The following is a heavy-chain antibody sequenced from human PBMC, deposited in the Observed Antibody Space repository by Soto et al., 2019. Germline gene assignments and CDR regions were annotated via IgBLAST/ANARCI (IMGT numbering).Heavy chain of an antibody. CDR2: IIPIFGTA. D-gene: IGHD3-10*01. V-gene: IGHV1-69*06. CDR1: GGTFSSYA. Sequence: QVQLVQSGAEVKKPGSSVKVSCKASGGTFSSYAISWVRQAPGQGLEGMGGIIPIFGTANYEQKFQRRVTITEDKSGSTAYMELSSLRSEDTAVYSCARAHPGPGGAFDICGQGTMVTVSA. CDR3: ARAHPGPGGAFDI. J-gene: IGHJ3*02.